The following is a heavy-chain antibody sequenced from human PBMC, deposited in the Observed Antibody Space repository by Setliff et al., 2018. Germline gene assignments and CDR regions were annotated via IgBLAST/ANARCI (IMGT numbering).Heavy chain of an antibody. V-gene: IGHV4-59*01. J-gene: IGHJ4*02. Sequence: SETLSLTCNVSGDSMNDNHWTWIRQAPGKGLEWLGYIQKRGSTTTKYNPSLGSRISMSLDTSKNQFSLQLSSVSDGDTAVYYCARDQFSSGWYGPPESYFDCWGQGILVTVSS. D-gene: IGHD6-19*01. CDR3: ARDQFSSGWYGPPESYFDC. CDR2: IQKRGSTTT. CDR1: GDSMNDNH.